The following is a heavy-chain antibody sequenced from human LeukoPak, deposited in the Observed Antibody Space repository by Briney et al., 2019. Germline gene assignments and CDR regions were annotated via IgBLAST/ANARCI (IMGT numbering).Heavy chain of an antibody. J-gene: IGHJ4*02. CDR2: ISGSGGST. V-gene: IGHV3-23*01. D-gene: IGHD5-24*01. Sequence: GGSLRLSCAASGFTFSSYAMSRVRQAPGKGLEWVSAISGSGGSTYYADSVKGRLTISRDNSKNTLYLQMNSLRVEDTAVYYCTREPVEMATLFSFDYWGQGTLVTVS. CDR1: GFTFSSYA. CDR3: TREPVEMATLFSFDY.